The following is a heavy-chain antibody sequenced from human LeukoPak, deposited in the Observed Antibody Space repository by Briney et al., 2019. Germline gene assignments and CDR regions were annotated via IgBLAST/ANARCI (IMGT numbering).Heavy chain of an antibody. CDR1: GFTFSAHG. V-gene: IGHV3-48*04. J-gene: IGHJ4*02. CDR2: ITGSSSTI. Sequence: GGSLRLSCAASGFTFSAHGMDWVRQAPGKGLEWVSYITGSSSTIYYADSVKGRFTISRDNAKNSLYLQMNSLRAEDTAVYYCASFVYGSGYYFDYWGQGTLVTVSS. CDR3: ASFVYGSGYYFDY. D-gene: IGHD3-10*01.